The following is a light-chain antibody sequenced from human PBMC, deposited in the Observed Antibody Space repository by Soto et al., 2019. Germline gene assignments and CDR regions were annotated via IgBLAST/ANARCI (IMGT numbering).Light chain of an antibody. J-gene: IGKJ3*01. V-gene: IGKV3-11*01. CDR1: QSVSSY. CDR2: DAS. Sequence: EIVLTQSPATLSLSPGERATLSCRASQSVSSYLAWYQQKPGQAPRLLIYDASNRATGITARFSGSGSGTDFTLSISSLEPEDSAVYYCQQRSNWLFTFGPGTRVDSK. CDR3: QQRSNWLFT.